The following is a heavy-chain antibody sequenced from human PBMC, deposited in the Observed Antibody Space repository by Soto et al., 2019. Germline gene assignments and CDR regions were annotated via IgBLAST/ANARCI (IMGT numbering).Heavy chain of an antibody. CDR3: ARGGAYYYDSSGVY. CDR1: RDTVSISV. J-gene: IGHJ4*02. D-gene: IGHD3-22*01. CDR2: IIPIFGTA. V-gene: IGHV1-69*13. Sequence: SVKVCSKSSRDTVSISVVAGVRQAPGQGLEWMGGIIPIFGTANYAQKFQGRVTITADESTSTAYMELSSLRSEDTAVYYCARGGAYYYDSSGVYWGQGTLVTVS.